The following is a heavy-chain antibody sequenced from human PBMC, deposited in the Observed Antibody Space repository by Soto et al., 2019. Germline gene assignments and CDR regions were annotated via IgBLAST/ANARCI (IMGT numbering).Heavy chain of an antibody. Sequence: ASVKVSCKASGYTFTSYVISWVLQAPGQGLEWMGWISAYNGNTNYAQKLQGRVTMTTDTSTSTAYMELRSLRSDDTAVYYCARGFGGVGANKEFDYWGQGTLVTVSS. CDR3: ARGFGGVGANKEFDY. V-gene: IGHV1-18*04. CDR2: ISAYNGNT. CDR1: GYTFTSYV. D-gene: IGHD1-26*01. J-gene: IGHJ4*02.